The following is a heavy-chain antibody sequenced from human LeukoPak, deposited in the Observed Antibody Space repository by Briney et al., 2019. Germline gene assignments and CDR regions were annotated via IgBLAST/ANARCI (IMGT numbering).Heavy chain of an antibody. Sequence: GGSLRLSCAASGFTFNIYNMHWVRQAPGKGLVWVTFIGHNGNDKYYADSVKGRFTISRGNAKNSLYLQMNSLRAEDTAVYYCAREGGANYFDYWGQGTLVTVSS. CDR2: IGHNGNDK. CDR3: AREGGANYFDY. D-gene: IGHD1-26*01. V-gene: IGHV3-30*02. J-gene: IGHJ4*02. CDR1: GFTFNIYN.